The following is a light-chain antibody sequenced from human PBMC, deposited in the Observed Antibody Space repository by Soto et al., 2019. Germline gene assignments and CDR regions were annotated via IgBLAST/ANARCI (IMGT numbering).Light chain of an antibody. J-gene: IGLJ2*01. V-gene: IGLV1-51*01. CDR3: GTWDSSLSAVV. CDR2: DNN. Sequence: QSVLTQPPSVSAAPGQKVTISCSGSSSHIGNNYVSWYQQLPGTAPKLLIYDNNKRPSGIPDRFSGSKSGTSATLGITGLQTGDDADYYCGTWDSSLSAVVFGGGTKLTVL. CDR1: SSHIGNNY.